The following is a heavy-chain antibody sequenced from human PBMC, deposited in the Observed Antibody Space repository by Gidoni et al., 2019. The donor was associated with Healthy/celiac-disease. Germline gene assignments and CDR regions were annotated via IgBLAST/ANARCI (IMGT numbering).Heavy chain of an antibody. D-gene: IGHD3-3*01. CDR2: INAGNGNT. Sequence: QVQLVQSGAEVKKPGASVKVSCKASGYTFTSYAMHWVRQAPGQRLEWMGWINAGNGNTKYSQKFQGRVTITRDTSASTAYMELSSLRSEDTAVYYCARGPGGIFGVVTRGWFDPWGQGTLVTVSS. V-gene: IGHV1-3*01. CDR1: GYTFTSYA. CDR3: ARGPGGIFGVVTRGWFDP. J-gene: IGHJ5*02.